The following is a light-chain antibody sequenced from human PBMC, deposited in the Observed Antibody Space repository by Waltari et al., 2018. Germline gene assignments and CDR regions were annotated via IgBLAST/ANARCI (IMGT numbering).Light chain of an antibody. Sequence: EIVLTQSPGTLSLSPGERATLSCRANQSVRSTYLAWYQQKPGQAPRLVIYSASSRATGIPDRFSGSGSGTDFTLTISRLEPEDFAVYYCQQYGNSPLTFGGGTKVEIK. V-gene: IGKV3-20*01. J-gene: IGKJ4*01. CDR3: QQYGNSPLT. CDR1: QSVRSTY. CDR2: SAS.